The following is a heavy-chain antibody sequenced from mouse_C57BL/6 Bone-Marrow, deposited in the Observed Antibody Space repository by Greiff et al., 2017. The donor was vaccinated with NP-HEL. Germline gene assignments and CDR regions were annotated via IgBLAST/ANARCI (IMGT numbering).Heavy chain of an antibody. CDR3: ARYYY. V-gene: IGHV1-82*01. Sequence: VKLQESGPELVKPGASVKISCKASGYAFSSSWMNWVKQRPGKGLEWIGRIYPGDGDTNYIGKFKGKATLTADKSSSTAYMQLSSLTSETSAVYFCARYYYWGQGTTLTVSS. J-gene: IGHJ2*01. CDR1: GYAFSSSW. CDR2: IYPGDGDT.